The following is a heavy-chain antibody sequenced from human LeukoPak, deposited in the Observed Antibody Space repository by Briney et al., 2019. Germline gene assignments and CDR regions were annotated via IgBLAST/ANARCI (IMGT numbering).Heavy chain of an antibody. D-gene: IGHD3-10*01. J-gene: IGHJ4*02. V-gene: IGHV1-8*01. Sequence: ASVTVSCKASGYTFTSYDINWVRQATGQGLEWMGWMNPNSGNTGYAQKFQGRVTMTRNTSISTAYMELRSLRSDDTAVYYCARSKPYYYGSGSQHFDYWGQGTLVTVSS. CDR2: MNPNSGNT. CDR3: ARSKPYYYGSGSQHFDY. CDR1: GYTFTSYD.